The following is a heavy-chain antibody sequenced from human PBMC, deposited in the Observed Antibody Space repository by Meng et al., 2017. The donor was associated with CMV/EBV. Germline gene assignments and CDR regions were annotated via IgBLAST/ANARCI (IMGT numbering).Heavy chain of an antibody. CDR3: ARVTVFYYYGMDV. CDR2: ISSSGSTI. CDR1: GFTVSSNY. J-gene: IGHJ6*02. D-gene: IGHD4-17*01. V-gene: IGHV3-11*04. Sequence: GESLKISCAASGFTVSSNYMSWVRQAPGKGLEWVSYISSSGSTIYYADSVKGRFTISRDNAKNSLYLQMNSLRAEDTAVYYCARVTVFYYYGMDVWGQGTTVTVSS.